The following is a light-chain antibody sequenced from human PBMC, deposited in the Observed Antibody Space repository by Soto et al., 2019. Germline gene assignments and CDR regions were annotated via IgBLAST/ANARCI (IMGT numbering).Light chain of an antibody. CDR3: QQYNNWPPST. V-gene: IGKV3-15*01. Sequence: EIVMTQSPATLSVSPGERATLSCRASQSVSSNLAWYQQKPGQAPRLLIYGASTRASGIPARLSGSGSGTEVTLTISSLQSEDFAVYYCQQYNNWPPSTFGQGTRLEIK. J-gene: IGKJ5*01. CDR1: QSVSSN. CDR2: GAS.